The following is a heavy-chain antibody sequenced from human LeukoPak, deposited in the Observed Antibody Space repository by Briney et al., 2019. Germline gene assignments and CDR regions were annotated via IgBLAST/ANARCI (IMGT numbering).Heavy chain of an antibody. CDR3: ARDSRYYYDSSGYYYVSKDAFDI. CDR2: ISPNSGGT. CDR1: GYTFTGYY. J-gene: IGHJ3*02. D-gene: IGHD3-22*01. Sequence: GASVKVSCKASGYTFTGYYMHWVRQAPGQGLEWMGWISPNSGGTNYAQKFQGRVTMTRDTSISTAYMELSRLRSDDTAVYYCARDSRYYYDSSGYYYVSKDAFDIWGQGTMVTVSS. V-gene: IGHV1-2*02.